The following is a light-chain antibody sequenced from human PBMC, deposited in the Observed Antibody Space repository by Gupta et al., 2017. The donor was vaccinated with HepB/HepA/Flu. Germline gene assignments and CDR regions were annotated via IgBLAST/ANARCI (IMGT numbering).Light chain of an antibody. CDR1: QSISSY. J-gene: IGKJ4*02. V-gene: IGKV1-39*01. Sequence: DIQMTQSPSSMLASVGDRVTITCRASQSISSYLNWYQQKPGKAPKLLIYAASSLQSGVPSRFSGSGSGTDFTLTISSLQPEDFATYYCQQSYSTPGFGGGTKVEIK. CDR2: AAS. CDR3: QQSYSTPG.